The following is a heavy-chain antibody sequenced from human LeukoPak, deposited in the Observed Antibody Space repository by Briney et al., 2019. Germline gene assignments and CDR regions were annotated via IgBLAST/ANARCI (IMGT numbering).Heavy chain of an antibody. CDR1: VYTFTGYY. CDR3: ARSMGDYYYYIDV. CDR2: INPNTGGT. D-gene: IGHD3-16*01. V-gene: IGHV1-2*02. Sequence: GASVKVSCKASVYTFTGYYLHWVRQAPGQGLEWVGWINPNTGGTNYAQKFQGRVTMTRDTSISTAYMELSTLRSDDTAIYYCARSMGDYYYYIDVWGKGTTVTVSS. J-gene: IGHJ6*03.